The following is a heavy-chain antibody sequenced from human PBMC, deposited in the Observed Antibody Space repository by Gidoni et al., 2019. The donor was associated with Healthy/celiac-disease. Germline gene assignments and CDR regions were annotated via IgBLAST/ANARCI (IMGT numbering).Heavy chain of an antibody. V-gene: IGHV3-33*01. CDR3: ARAREGYCSGGSCYSGFDP. D-gene: IGHD2-15*01. CDR1: GFTFSSYG. Sequence: QVQLVESGGGVVQPGMSLRLSCAASGFTFSSYGMHWVRQPPGKGLEWVAVIWYDGSNKYYADSVKGRFTISRDNSKNTLYLQMNSLRAEDTAVYYCARAREGYCSGGSCYSGFDPWGQGTLVTVSS. J-gene: IGHJ5*02. CDR2: IWYDGSNK.